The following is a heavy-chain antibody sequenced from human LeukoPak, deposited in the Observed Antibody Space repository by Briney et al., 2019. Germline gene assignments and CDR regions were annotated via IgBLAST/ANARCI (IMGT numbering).Heavy chain of an antibody. V-gene: IGHV3-7*01. Sequence: ETLSLTCAVYGGSFSGYYWSWIRQPPGKGLEWVANIKQDGSEKYYVDSVKGRFTISRDNAKNSLYLQMNSLRAEDTAVYYCARDLWLYDSSGYYFVYWGQGTLVTVSS. CDR2: IKQDGSEK. CDR3: ARDLWLYDSSGYYFVY. CDR1: GGSFSGYY. J-gene: IGHJ4*02. D-gene: IGHD3-22*01.